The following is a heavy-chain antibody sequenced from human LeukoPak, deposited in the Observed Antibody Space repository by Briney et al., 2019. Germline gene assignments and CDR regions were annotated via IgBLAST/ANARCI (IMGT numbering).Heavy chain of an antibody. CDR2: IYYRGST. J-gene: IGHJ6*03. CDR1: SESFSGYF. V-gene: IGHV4-34*01. Sequence: SSETLSLTCAIYSESFSGYFWSWIRQPPGKGLEWIGNIYYRGSTYYNPSLKSRVTISVDTSKNQFSLKLSSVTAADTAVYYCRCRTTSSYYYYMDVWGKGTTVTISS. D-gene: IGHD4-17*01. CDR3: RCRTTSSYYYYMDV.